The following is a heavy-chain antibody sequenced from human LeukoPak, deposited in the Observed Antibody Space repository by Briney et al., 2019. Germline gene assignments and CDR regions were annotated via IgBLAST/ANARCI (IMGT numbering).Heavy chain of an antibody. V-gene: IGHV3-30*02. CDR2: IWADGSNR. Sequence: PGGSLRLSCAASGFTFSNYDIHWVRQAPGQGLEGVAVIWADGSNRDYADSVKGRVTISRDNSKNTLYSHLNSPIRQHTAVYYCSKSLSSRGVSIPKTGRSFDYWGQGTLVTVSS. D-gene: IGHD3-10*01. CDR3: SKSLSSRGVSIPKTGRSFDY. J-gene: IGHJ4*02. CDR1: GFTFSNYD.